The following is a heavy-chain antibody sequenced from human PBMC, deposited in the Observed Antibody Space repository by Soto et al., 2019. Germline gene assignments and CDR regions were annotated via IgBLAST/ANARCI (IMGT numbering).Heavy chain of an antibody. D-gene: IGHD5-12*01. CDR3: ARERIVATMLGDYYYYGMDV. Sequence: QVQLVQSGAEVKKPGASVKVSCKASGYTFTSYGISWVRQAPGQGLEWMGWISAYNGNTNYAQKLQGRATMTTDTSTRPAYMGLRSLRSDDTAVYYCARERIVATMLGDYYYYGMDVWGQGTTVTVSS. CDR2: ISAYNGNT. V-gene: IGHV1-18*01. CDR1: GYTFTSYG. J-gene: IGHJ6*02.